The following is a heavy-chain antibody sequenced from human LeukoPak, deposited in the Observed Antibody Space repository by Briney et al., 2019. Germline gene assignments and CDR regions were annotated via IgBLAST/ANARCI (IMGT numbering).Heavy chain of an antibody. CDR2: FDPEDGET. CDR1: GYTLTELS. J-gene: IGHJ3*02. D-gene: IGHD3-3*01. V-gene: IGHV1-24*01. CDR3: ATDGVAVIWSRREIVAYALDI. Sequence: ASVKVSCKVFGYTLTELSMHWVRQAPGKGLEWMGGFDPEDGETIYAQKFQGRVIMTEDTSTNTAYMELSSLRSEDTAVYYCATDGVAVIWSRREIVAYALDIWGQGTMVTVSS.